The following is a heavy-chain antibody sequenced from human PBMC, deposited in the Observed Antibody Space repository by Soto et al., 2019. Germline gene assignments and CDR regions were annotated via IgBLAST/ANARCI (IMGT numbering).Heavy chain of an antibody. J-gene: IGHJ4*02. D-gene: IGHD6-13*01. V-gene: IGHV3-7*05. CDR1: GFGFTRSY. CDR2: INPDGNDS. Sequence: EVQLVESGGGLVQPGGSLRLSCVGSGFGFTRSYMAWVRRTPGEGLEWLANINPDGNDSYYVDFIKGRFTLSRDNAKSSLYLHMNNLRSEDTALYYCARDSYAGTDYWGQGTLFTVSS. CDR3: ARDSYAGTDY.